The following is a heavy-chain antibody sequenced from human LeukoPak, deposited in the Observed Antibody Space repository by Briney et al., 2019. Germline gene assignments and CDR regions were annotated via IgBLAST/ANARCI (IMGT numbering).Heavy chain of an antibody. Sequence: GGSLRLSCTVSGLTFRTHSMNWVRQVPGKGLEWLSFLRHDSSENHYADSVRGRFTISRDNARNSLYLQMNSLRAEDTAVYYCATPLDYYDTSDSHQGGDWGQGTLVTVSS. D-gene: IGHD3-22*01. CDR1: GLTFRTHS. CDR3: ATPLDYYDTSDSHQGGD. CDR2: LRHDSSEN. V-gene: IGHV3-48*01. J-gene: IGHJ4*02.